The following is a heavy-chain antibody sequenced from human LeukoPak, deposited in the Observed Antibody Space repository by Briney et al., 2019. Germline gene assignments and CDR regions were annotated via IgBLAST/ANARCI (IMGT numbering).Heavy chain of an antibody. J-gene: IGHJ4*02. CDR2: INHSGST. CDR3: VGGASYTVTTYYFDY. D-gene: IGHD4-17*01. CDR1: GGSLSGYY. Sequence: PSETLSLTCAVFGGSLSGYYWSWIRQPPGKGLEWIGEINHSGSTNYNPSLKSRVTISVGTSKKQFSLKPSSVPAADTAVYYCVGGASYTVTTYYFDYWGQGTLVTVSS. V-gene: IGHV4-34*01.